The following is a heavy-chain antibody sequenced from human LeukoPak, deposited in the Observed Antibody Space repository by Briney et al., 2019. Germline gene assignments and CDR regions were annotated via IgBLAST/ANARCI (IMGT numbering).Heavy chain of an antibody. CDR1: GYTLTELS. J-gene: IGHJ3*02. Sequence: ASVKVSCKVSGYTLTELSMHWVRQAPGKGLEWMGGFDPEDGETVYAQKFQGRVTMTEDTSTDTAYMELSSLRSEDTAVYYCATVESTLSGALDIWGQGTMVTVSS. V-gene: IGHV1-24*01. D-gene: IGHD6-19*01. CDR2: FDPEDGET. CDR3: ATVESTLSGALDI.